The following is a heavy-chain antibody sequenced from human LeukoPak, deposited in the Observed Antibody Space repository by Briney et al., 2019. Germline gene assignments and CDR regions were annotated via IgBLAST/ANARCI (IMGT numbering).Heavy chain of an antibody. D-gene: IGHD3-22*01. Sequence: GGSLRLSCAASGFTFSSSYMTWVRQTPGKGLEWVSYISSSGSTIYYADSVKGRFTISRDNAKNSLYLQMNSLRAEDTAVYYCARDDYYDSSGYSPYQTFDYWGQGTLVTVSS. CDR1: GFTFSSSY. J-gene: IGHJ4*02. V-gene: IGHV3-48*03. CDR3: ARDDYYDSSGYSPYQTFDY. CDR2: ISSSGSTI.